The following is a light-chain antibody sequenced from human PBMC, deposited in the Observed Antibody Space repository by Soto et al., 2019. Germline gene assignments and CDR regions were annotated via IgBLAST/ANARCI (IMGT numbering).Light chain of an antibody. J-gene: IGKJ1*01. CDR3: LQDYDYPQT. Sequence: AIQMTQSPSSLSASLGDEVTITCRASQDIGRHLGWYQQKPGKAPRLLISAASDLDTEVPSRFSGGGYGTDFTLTISGVQAEDFATYYCLQDYDYPQTVGQGTKVDIK. V-gene: IGKV1-6*01. CDR1: QDIGRH. CDR2: AAS.